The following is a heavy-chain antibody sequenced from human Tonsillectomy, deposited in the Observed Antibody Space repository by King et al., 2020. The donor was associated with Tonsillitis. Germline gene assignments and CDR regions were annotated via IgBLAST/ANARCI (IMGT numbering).Heavy chain of an antibody. J-gene: IGHJ5*02. CDR2: ITNSGGTA. Sequence: VQLVESGGGLVQPGGSLRLSCAVSGFSFSGYAMTWVRQAPGKGLEWVSTITNSGGTAYYADSVKGRFTISRDNSQNALYLQMNGLRAEETAVYYCAKSEYSSSKGWFDPWGQGTLVTVSS. V-gene: IGHV3-23*04. D-gene: IGHD6-6*01. CDR1: GFSFSGYA. CDR3: AKSEYSSSKGWFDP.